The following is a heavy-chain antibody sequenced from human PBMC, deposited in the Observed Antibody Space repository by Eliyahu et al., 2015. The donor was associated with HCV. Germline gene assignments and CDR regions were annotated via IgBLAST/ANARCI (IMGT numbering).Heavy chain of an antibody. D-gene: IGHD2/OR15-2a*01. Sequence: QVQLVQSGAEVKEPGASVKVSCKASGYTFTXHYMHWVRQAPGQGLDYXGWINPNNGGTNYPQKFQGRINMTRDTSISTAYMELSGLRSDDTAIYFCARDWGELELLSESWGQGTLVTVSS. V-gene: IGHV1-2*02. CDR2: INPNNGGT. CDR3: ARDWGELELLSES. CDR1: GYTFTXHY. J-gene: IGHJ5*02.